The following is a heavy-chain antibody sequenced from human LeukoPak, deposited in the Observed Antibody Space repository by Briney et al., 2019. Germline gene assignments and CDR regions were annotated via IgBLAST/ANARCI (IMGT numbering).Heavy chain of an antibody. D-gene: IGHD3-3*02. CDR1: GFTFVDYG. V-gene: IGHV3-20*04. CDR2: INYNGAIT. Sequence: AGGSLRLSCATSGFTFVDYGLSWVRRASGKGLEWLCAINYNGAITDYADSVKGRFTISRDNAKNSLYLRMDSLRAEDTALYYCARDRLGPSFSVSHFDLWGQGTLVTVSS. J-gene: IGHJ4*02. CDR3: ARDRLGPSFSVSHFDL.